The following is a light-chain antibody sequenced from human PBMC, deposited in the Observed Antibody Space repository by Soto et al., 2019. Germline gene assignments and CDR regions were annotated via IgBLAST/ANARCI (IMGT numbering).Light chain of an antibody. Sequence: EIVMTQSPASLSVSPGERATLSCRASQNINNNLAWYQHKPGQAPRVVIYGASTRATGIPARFSGSGSGTEFTLTISSLQSEDFAVYYCQQYNNWPRTFGQGTRVEI. CDR1: QNINNN. CDR3: QQYNNWPRT. CDR2: GAS. V-gene: IGKV3-15*01. J-gene: IGKJ1*01.